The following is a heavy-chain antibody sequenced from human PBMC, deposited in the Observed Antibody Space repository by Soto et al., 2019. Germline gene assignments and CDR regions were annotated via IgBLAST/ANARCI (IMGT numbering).Heavy chain of an antibody. J-gene: IGHJ6*02. CDR2: IYPGDSDT. CDR3: ARPAADCSSTSCYNYYYGMDF. V-gene: IGHV5-51*01. Sequence: GESLKISCKGSGYSFTSYWIGWVRQMPGKGLEWMGIIYPGDSDTRYSPSFQGQVTISADKSISTAYLQWSSLKASDTAMYYCARPAADCSSTSCYNYYYGMDFWGQGTLVTVSS. CDR1: GYSFTSYW. D-gene: IGHD2-2*02.